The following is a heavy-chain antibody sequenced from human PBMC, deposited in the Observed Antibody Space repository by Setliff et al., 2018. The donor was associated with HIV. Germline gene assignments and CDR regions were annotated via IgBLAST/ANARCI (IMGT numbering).Heavy chain of an antibody. V-gene: IGHV4-31*03. CDR2: IFHSGDT. CDR3: ATRPRIAARPFDY. J-gene: IGHJ4*02. Sequence: PSETLSLTCSVSGVSVGSGDYYWHWIRQHPEKALEWIGYIFHSGDTYYNPSLKSRISMSVDTSKNQFSLELTSLTAAYTAVYYCATRPRIAARPFDYWGQGMLVTVSS. D-gene: IGHD6-6*01. CDR1: GVSVGSGDYY.